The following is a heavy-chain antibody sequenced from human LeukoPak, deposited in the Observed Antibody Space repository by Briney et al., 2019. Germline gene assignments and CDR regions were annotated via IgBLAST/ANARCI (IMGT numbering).Heavy chain of an antibody. V-gene: IGHV3-7*01. CDR3: ARDFPKTTVVTRFIY. J-gene: IGHJ4*02. D-gene: IGHD4-23*01. CDR1: GFTFSSYW. Sequence: GGSLRLSCAASGFTFSSYWMSWVRQAPGKGLEWVANIKQDGSEKYYVDSVKGRFTISRDNAKTSLYLQMNSLRAEDTAVYYCARDFPKTTVVTRFIYWGQGTLVTVSS. CDR2: IKQDGSEK.